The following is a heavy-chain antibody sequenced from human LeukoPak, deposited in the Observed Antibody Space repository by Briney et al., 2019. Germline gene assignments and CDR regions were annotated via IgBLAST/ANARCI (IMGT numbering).Heavy chain of an antibody. J-gene: IGHJ4*02. CDR2: INHSGST. V-gene: IGHV4-34*01. Sequence: SETLSLTCAVYGGSFSGYYWSWIRQPPGKGLEWIGEINHSGSTNYNPSLKSRVTISVDTSKNQFSLKLSSVTAADTAVYYCARAQFDDFWSGYGLDYWGQETLVTVSS. CDR3: ARAQFDDFWSGYGLDY. D-gene: IGHD3-3*01. CDR1: GGSFSGYY.